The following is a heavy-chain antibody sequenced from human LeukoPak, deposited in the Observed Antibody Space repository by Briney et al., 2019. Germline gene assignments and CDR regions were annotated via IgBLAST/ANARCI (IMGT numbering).Heavy chain of an antibody. CDR2: IYPGDSDP. J-gene: IGHJ4*02. V-gene: IGHV5-51*01. D-gene: IGHD3-10*01. CDR1: GYSFTSYW. CDR3: ARPLGGSDSYRLHY. Sequence: GESLKISCKGSGYSFTSYWIGWVRQMPGKGLEWKGIIYPGDSDPRYRPSFQGQVTISADKSSRTAYLQWRSLKASDTAMYYCARPLGGSDSYRLHYWGQGTLVTVSS.